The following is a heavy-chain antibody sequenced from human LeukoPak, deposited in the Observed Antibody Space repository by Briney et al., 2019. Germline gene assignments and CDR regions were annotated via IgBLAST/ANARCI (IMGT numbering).Heavy chain of an antibody. J-gene: IGHJ4*02. CDR3: ARTSPTSAY. D-gene: IGHD5-12*01. V-gene: IGHV3-7*03. CDR1: GFTFSTYW. Sequence: PGGSLRLSCSASGFTFSTYWMSWVRQAPGKGPEWVATINQDGSERYSVESVKGRFTISRDNAENSLYLQMNSLRAEDTAVYFCARTSPTSAYWGQGTLVTVSS. CDR2: INQDGSER.